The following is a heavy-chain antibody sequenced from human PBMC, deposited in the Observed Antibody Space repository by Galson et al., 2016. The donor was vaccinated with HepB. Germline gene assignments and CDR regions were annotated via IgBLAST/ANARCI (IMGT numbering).Heavy chain of an antibody. V-gene: IGHV2-70*11. CDR2: IDWNDDK. CDR1: GFSLDTSGMC. D-gene: IGHD2-2*01. J-gene: IGHJ6*01. Sequence: PALAKPTQTLTLTCTFSGFSLDTSGMCVNWIRQPPGKALEWLARIDWNDDKYYNTSLKTRLSISKDTSKNQVVLTLTNVDPVDTATYYCARMRILAGFCTGTSGRGLGYYSMDVWGQGTTVIVSS. CDR3: ARMRILAGFCTGTSGRGLGYYSMDV.